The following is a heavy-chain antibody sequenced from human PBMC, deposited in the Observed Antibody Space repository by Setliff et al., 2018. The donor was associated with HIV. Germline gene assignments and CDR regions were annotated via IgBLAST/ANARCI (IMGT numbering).Heavy chain of an antibody. CDR2: IYTSGIT. CDR3: ARDRRGYYYGSGSCYMDV. J-gene: IGHJ6*03. CDR1: GDSISSYY. D-gene: IGHD3-10*01. V-gene: IGHV4-4*08. Sequence: PSETLPLTCTVSGDSISSYYWSWIRQPPGKGLEWIGYIYTSGITDYNPSLKSRVTISGDTSKNQFSLKLSSVTAADTAAYYCARDRRGYYYGSGSCYMDVWGTGTTVTVSS.